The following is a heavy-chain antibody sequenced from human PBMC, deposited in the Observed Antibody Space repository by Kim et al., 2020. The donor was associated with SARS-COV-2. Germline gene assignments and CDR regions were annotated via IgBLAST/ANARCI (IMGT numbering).Heavy chain of an antibody. CDR3: AREPTPHYDFWSGSNYCYGVDV. D-gene: IGHD3-3*01. CDR1: GGSISSSNW. V-gene: IGHV4-4*02. CDR2: IYHSGST. J-gene: IGHJ6*02. Sequence: SETLSLTCAVSGGSISSSNWWSWVRQPPGKGLEWIGEIYHSGSTNYNPSLKSRVTISVDNSKNQFSLKLSSVTAADTAVYYCAREPTPHYDFWSGSNYCYGVDVWGQGTTVTVSS.